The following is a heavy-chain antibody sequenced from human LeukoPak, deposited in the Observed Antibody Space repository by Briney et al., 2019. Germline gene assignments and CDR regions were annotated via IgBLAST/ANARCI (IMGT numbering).Heavy chain of an antibody. J-gene: IGHJ4*02. CDR3: AKAGLPYYYGSGSYSDY. CDR1: GFSFNSFI. V-gene: IGHV3-23*01. D-gene: IGHD3-10*01. CDR2: ISGSGAST. Sequence: GGSLRLSCAVSGFSFNSFIITWVRQAPGKGLEWVSSISGSGASTYYTESVRGRFTISRDNAKNTLHLQIHSLRAEDTAVYYCAKAGLPYYYGSGSYSDYWGQGTLVTVSS.